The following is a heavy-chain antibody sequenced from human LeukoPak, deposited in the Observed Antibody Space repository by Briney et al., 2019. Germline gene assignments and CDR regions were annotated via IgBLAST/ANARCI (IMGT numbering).Heavy chain of an antibody. D-gene: IGHD3-3*01. V-gene: IGHV3-30*02. CDR2: IRYDGSNK. CDR3: ALYDFWSGYLDV. Sequence: PGGSLRLSCAASGFTFSSYGMHWVRQAPGKGLEWVAFIRYDGSNKYYADSVKGRFTISRDNAKNSLYLQMNSLRAEDTAVYYCALYDFWSGYLDVWGKGTTVTVSS. CDR1: GFTFSSYG. J-gene: IGHJ6*03.